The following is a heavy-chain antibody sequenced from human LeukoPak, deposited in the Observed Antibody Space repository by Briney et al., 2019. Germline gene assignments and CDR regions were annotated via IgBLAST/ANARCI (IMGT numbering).Heavy chain of an antibody. V-gene: IGHV4-59*01. CDR3: ASSTMAKTDFDY. D-gene: IGHD5/OR15-5a*01. CDR2: IYYSGST. CDR1: GGSISSYY. Sequence: SETLSLTCTVSGGSISSYYWSWIRQPPGKGLEWIGYIYYSGSTNYNPSLKSRVTISVDTSKNQFSLKLSSVTAADTAVYYCASSTMAKTDFDYWGQGTLVTVSS. J-gene: IGHJ4*02.